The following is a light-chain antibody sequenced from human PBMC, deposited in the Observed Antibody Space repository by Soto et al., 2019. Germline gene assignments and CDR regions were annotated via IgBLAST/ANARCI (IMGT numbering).Light chain of an antibody. V-gene: IGKV1-39*01. CDR2: DIS. Sequence: DIQMTQSPASLSASVGGRVPITFRASQSVFNYLHWYQQKPGRAPNLLIYDISTLQSGVPSRFSGSGSGTDFTLTISSLQHEDFATYYCQQSYYNPTFGQGTKVDIK. CDR1: QSVFNY. J-gene: IGKJ1*01. CDR3: QQSYYNPT.